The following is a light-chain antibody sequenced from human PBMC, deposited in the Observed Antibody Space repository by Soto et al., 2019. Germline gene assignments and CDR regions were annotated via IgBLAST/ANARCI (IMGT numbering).Light chain of an antibody. J-gene: IGKJ4*01. CDR2: DAS. V-gene: IGKV3-11*01. Sequence: EIVLTQSPATLSLSPGERATLSCRASQSVSSYLAWYQQKPGQAPRLLIYDASNSATGIPARFSGSGSGTDFTLTISSLEPEDFAVYYCQQRSNPGLTFCGGTKVEIK. CDR1: QSVSSY. CDR3: QQRSNPGLT.